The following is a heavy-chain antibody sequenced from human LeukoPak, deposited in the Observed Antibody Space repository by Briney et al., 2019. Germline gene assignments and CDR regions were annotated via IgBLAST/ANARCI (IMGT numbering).Heavy chain of an antibody. Sequence: SETLSLTCTVSGGSIRSYYWSWIRQPPGKGLEWIGYIYSSGSTRYNPSLNSRVTMSVDTTKNQFSLKLSSVTAADTAVYYCARARVRNYSFDAWGLYTSGWHFDLWGRGTLVPVSS. V-gene: IGHV4-59*01. CDR1: GGSIRSYY. D-gene: IGHD3-10*02. CDR2: IYSSGST. CDR3: ARARVRNYSFDAWGLYTSGWHFDL. J-gene: IGHJ2*01.